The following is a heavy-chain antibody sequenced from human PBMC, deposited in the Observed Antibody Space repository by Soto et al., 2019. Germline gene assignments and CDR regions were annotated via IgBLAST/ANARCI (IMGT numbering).Heavy chain of an antibody. CDR3: ARSAMVRGVPYYYYGMDV. CDR2: IYYSGST. D-gene: IGHD3-10*01. V-gene: IGHV4-30-4*01. J-gene: IGHJ6*02. CDR1: GGSISSGDYY. Sequence: SETLSLTCTVSGGSISSGDYYWSWIRQPPGKGLEWIGYIYYSGSTDYNPSLKSRVTISVDTSKNQFSLKLSSVTAADTAVYYCARSAMVRGVPYYYYGMDVWGQGTTVTVS.